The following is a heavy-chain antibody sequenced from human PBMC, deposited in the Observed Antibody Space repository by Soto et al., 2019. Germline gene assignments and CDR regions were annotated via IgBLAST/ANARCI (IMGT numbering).Heavy chain of an antibody. CDR1: GFTISAYG. CDR3: VRDDIGDPNGFDI. CDR2: IPNDASYK. D-gene: IGHD2-15*01. J-gene: IGHJ3*02. Sequence: QVQLVESGGGVVQPGRSLRLSCTPSGFTISAYGMHWVRQAPGKGLEWVAVIPNDASYKYEADSVKGRFTISRDNSKNTLYLQMDSLRVEDTALYYCVRDDIGDPNGFDIWGQGTMVTVSS. V-gene: IGHV3-33*01.